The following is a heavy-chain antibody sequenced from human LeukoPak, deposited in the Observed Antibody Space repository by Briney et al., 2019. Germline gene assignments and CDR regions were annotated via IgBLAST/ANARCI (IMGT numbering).Heavy chain of an antibody. J-gene: IGHJ6*02. V-gene: IGHV3-21*01. CDR2: ISSSSSYI. CDR3: ARVKGYCSSTSCSPKSGYYYYGMDV. D-gene: IGHD2-2*01. CDR1: GFTFSSYA. Sequence: GGSLRLSCAASGFTFSSYAMSWVRQAPGKGLEWVSSISSSSSYIYYADSVKGRFTISRDNAKNSLYLQMNSLRAEDTAVYYCARVKGYCSSTSCSPKSGYYYYGMDVWGQGTTVTVSS.